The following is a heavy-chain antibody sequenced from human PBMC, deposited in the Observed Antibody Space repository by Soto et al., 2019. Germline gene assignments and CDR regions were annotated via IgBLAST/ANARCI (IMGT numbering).Heavy chain of an antibody. CDR2: ISSGTTST. Sequence: GGSLRLSCAASGFTFSNYYINWGRQAPGKGLECVSCISSGTTSTYYAESVRGRFTISRDNAKNSLYLQMSSLRAEDTAVYYCARDRKYYYMDVWGKGTTVTVSS. CDR1: GFTFSNYY. V-gene: IGHV3-48*01. CDR3: ARDRKYYYMDV. J-gene: IGHJ6*03.